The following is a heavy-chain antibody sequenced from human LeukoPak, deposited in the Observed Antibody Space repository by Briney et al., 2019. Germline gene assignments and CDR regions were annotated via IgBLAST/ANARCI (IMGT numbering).Heavy chain of an antibody. J-gene: IGHJ3*02. Sequence: TPGRSLRLSCAASGFTFSSYAISWVRQAPGQGLEWMGGIIPIFGTANYAQKLQGRVTITADESTSTAYMELSSLRSEDTAVYDSARDRVVVVAATSVRYAFDIWGQGTMVTVSS. D-gene: IGHD2-15*01. CDR3: ARDRVVVVAATSVRYAFDI. CDR1: GFTFSSYA. CDR2: IIPIFGTA. V-gene: IGHV1-69*01.